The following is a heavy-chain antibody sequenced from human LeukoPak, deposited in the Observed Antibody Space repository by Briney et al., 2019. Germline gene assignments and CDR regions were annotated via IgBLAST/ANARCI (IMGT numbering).Heavy chain of an antibody. Sequence: GGSLRLSCAAPGLTFSNYWMSWVRKAPGKGLEWVANIKRDGSEKYCVDSVKGRFTISRDNAKNSLYLQMNSLRVEDTAVYYCASSMPDSSGYSHCDYWGQGTLVTVSS. V-gene: IGHV3-7*02. CDR3: ASSMPDSSGYSHCDY. CDR1: GLTFSNYW. J-gene: IGHJ4*02. D-gene: IGHD3-22*01. CDR2: IKRDGSEK.